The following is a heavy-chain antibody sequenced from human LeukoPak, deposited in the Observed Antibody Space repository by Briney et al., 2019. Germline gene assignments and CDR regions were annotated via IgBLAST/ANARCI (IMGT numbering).Heavy chain of an antibody. D-gene: IGHD2-21*02. CDR1: GFTFSEYY. V-gene: IGHV3-11*04. CDR3: VGPQAGCGGDCSPRYHYYMDV. J-gene: IGHJ6*03. Sequence: GGSLRLSCAGSGFTFSEYYMSWVRQAPGKGPEWVSFIRPSGRKISYADSVKGRFTTSRDNANKSLFLQMTGLRVDDTAIYYCVGPQAGCGGDCSPRYHYYMDVWGKGTTVAVSS. CDR2: IRPSGRKI.